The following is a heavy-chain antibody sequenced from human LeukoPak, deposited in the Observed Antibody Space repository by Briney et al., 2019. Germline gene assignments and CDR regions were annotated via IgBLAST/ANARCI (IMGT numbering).Heavy chain of an antibody. Sequence: GGSLRLSCAASGFTFSSYSMNWVRQAPGKGLEWVSSISSSSSYIYYADSVKGRFTISRDNSKNTLNLQMNSLRAEDTAIYYCAKESSLNHWGQGTLVTVSS. J-gene: IGHJ4*02. V-gene: IGHV3-21*04. CDR1: GFTFSSYS. CDR2: ISSSSSYI. CDR3: AKESSLNH. D-gene: IGHD2-8*01.